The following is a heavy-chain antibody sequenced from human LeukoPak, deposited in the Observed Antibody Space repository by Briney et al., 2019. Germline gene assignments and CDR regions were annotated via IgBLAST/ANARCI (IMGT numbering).Heavy chain of an antibody. CDR2: IYYSGST. Sequence: PSETLSLTCTVSGGSISSSSYYWGWIRQPPGKGLEWIGSIYYSGSTYYNPSLKSRVTISVDTSKNQFSLKLSSVTAADTAVYYCAREGITIFGVVIFGFDYWGQGTLVTVSS. D-gene: IGHD3-3*01. CDR3: AREGITIFGVVIFGFDY. CDR1: GGSISSSSYY. J-gene: IGHJ4*02. V-gene: IGHV4-39*07.